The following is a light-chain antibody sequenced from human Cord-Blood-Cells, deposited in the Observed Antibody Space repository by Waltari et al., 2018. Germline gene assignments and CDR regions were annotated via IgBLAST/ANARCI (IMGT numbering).Light chain of an antibody. J-gene: IGLJ3*02. CDR1: SSDGGGYNY. V-gene: IGLV2-14*01. Sequence: QSALTQPASVSGSPGQSLTISCTGTSSDGGGYNYVSWYQQHPGKAPKLMIYDVSKRPSGVSNRFSGSKSGNTASLTISGLQAEDEADYYCSSYTSSSTWVFGGGTKLTVL. CDR3: SSYTSSSTWV. CDR2: DVS.